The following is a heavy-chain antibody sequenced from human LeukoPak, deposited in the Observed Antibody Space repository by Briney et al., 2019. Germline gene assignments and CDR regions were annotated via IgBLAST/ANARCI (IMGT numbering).Heavy chain of an antibody. J-gene: IGHJ5*02. Sequence: SETLSLTCAVYGGSFSGYYWSWIRQPPGKGLEWIGEINHSGSTNYNPSLKSRVTISVDTSKNQFSLKLSSVTAADTAVYYCAGGHAKDLLRGSNWFDPWGQGTLVTVSS. CDR3: AGGHAKDLLRGSNWFDP. V-gene: IGHV4-34*01. CDR2: INHSGST. D-gene: IGHD2-2*01. CDR1: GGSFSGYY.